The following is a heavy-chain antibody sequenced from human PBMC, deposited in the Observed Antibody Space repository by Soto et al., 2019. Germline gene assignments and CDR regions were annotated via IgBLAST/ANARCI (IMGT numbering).Heavy chain of an antibody. J-gene: IGHJ5*02. CDR2: IYYSGNT. V-gene: IGHV4-61*08. D-gene: IGHD2-8*01. CDR1: GGSISSGDYY. Sequence: PSETLSLTCTVSGGSISSGDYYWSWIRQPPGKGLEWIGYIYYSGNTNYNPSLKSRVTISVDTSKNQFSLKLSSVTAADTAVYYCARENGQQDWFDPWGQGTLVTVS. CDR3: ARENGQQDWFDP.